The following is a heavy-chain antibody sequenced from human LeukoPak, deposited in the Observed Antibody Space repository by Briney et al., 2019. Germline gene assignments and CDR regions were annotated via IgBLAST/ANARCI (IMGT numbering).Heavy chain of an antibody. Sequence: GASVKVSCKASGYTLTSNYMHWVRQPPGQGLEWMGVINPSGGSTSYAQKFQGRVTMTRDTSTSTVYMELSSLRSEDTAVYYCAREGPLTIWYGHDAFDIWGQGTMVTVSS. J-gene: IGHJ3*02. CDR2: INPSGGST. D-gene: IGHD3-3*01. CDR1: GYTLTSNY. V-gene: IGHV1-46*01. CDR3: AREGPLTIWYGHDAFDI.